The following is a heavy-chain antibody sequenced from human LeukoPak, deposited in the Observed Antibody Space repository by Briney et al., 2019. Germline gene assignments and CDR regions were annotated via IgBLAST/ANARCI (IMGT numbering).Heavy chain of an antibody. CDR3: ARGRDTDRGVDD. CDR2: IRSTGSST. V-gene: IGHV3-23*01. Sequence: GGSLRLSCAASGFTFSSYAMSWVRQAPGKGLEWVSSIRSTGSSTYYADSVKGRFTISTDNQKNTLKMQMNSLRAEDTAVYYGARGRDTDRGVDDWGQGTLVTVSS. CDR1: GFTFSSYA. D-gene: IGHD3-10*01. J-gene: IGHJ4*02.